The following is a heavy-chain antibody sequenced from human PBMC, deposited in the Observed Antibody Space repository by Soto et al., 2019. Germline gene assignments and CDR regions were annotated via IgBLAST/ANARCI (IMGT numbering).Heavy chain of an antibody. CDR3: ARDAGSFDY. V-gene: IGHV1-3*01. D-gene: IGHD3-10*01. J-gene: IGHJ4*02. CDR1: GCTFSKFA. CDR2: INAXNWNK. Sequence: GXSVKVSCKASGCTFSKFAMHWVRQAPGQRLEWMXWINAXNWNKKYSQKXXGRVTITXXTSARTAYMELSSLRSEATAVYYCARDAGSFDYWGKGTLVTVYS.